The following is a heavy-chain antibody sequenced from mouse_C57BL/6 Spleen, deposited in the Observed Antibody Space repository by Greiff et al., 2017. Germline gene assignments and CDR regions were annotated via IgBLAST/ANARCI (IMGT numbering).Heavy chain of an antibody. CDR2: IYPGDGDT. V-gene: IGHV1-80*01. CDR1: GYAFSSYW. J-gene: IGHJ2*01. D-gene: IGHD1-1*01. CDR3: ARGDDYYGSSFYFDY. Sequence: VQLQESGAELVKPGASVKISCKASGYAFSSYWMNWVKQRPGKGLEWIGQIYPGDGDTNYNGKFKGKATLTADKSSSTAYMQLSSLTSEDSAVYFCARGDDYYGSSFYFDYWGQGTTLTVSS.